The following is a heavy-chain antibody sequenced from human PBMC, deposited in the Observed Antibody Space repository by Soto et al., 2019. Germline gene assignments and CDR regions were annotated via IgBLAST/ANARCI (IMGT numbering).Heavy chain of an antibody. D-gene: IGHD3-16*02. Sequence: QVQLVQSGAEVKKPGASVKVSCKASGYTFTSYGISWVRQAPGQGLEWMGWISAYNGNTNYAQKLQGRVTMSTDSTTSTAYMELRSLRSDDTALYYCARIPDYVWGSDRYTQPGDFQHWGQGTLVTVSS. V-gene: IGHV1-18*04. CDR3: ARIPDYVWGSDRYTQPGDFQH. CDR1: GYTFTSYG. J-gene: IGHJ1*01. CDR2: ISAYNGNT.